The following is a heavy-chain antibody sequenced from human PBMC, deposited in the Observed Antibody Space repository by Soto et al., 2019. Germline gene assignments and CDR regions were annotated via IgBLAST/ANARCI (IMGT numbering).Heavy chain of an antibody. J-gene: IGHJ6*03. CDR1: GFTFSSYS. CDR2: ISSSSSTI. CDR3: ARNLGPRNYYYYYYMDV. V-gene: IGHV3-48*01. Sequence: PGGSLRLSCAASGFTFSSYSMNWVRQAPGKGLEWVSYISSSSSTIYYADSVKGRFTISRDNAKNSLYLQMNSLRAEDTAVYYCARNLGPRNYYYYYYMDVWGKGTTVTVSS.